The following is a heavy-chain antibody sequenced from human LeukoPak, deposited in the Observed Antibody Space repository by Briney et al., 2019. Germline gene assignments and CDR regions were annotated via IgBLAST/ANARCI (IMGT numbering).Heavy chain of an antibody. D-gene: IGHD4-17*01. CDR3: ATQPESYGDSASYFHH. CDR1: GFTLNNYG. Sequence: GGSLGLSCAASGFTLNNYGMSWVRQAPGKGLEWVSAISGRGDDTYYADSVKGRFTFSRDKSKNMLHLDMNSLRADDTAVYYCATQPESYGDSASYFHHWGQGTLVTVSS. CDR2: ISGRGDDT. V-gene: IGHV3-23*01. J-gene: IGHJ1*01.